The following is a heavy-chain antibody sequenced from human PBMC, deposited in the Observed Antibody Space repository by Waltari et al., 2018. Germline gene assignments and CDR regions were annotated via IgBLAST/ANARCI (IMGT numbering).Heavy chain of an antibody. J-gene: IGHJ5*02. CDR3: ARERHRLMEVGYLMALDP. CDR1: GFSLRSYG. D-gene: IGHD3-3*01. CDR2: ISANNGHT. V-gene: IGHV1-18*01. Sequence: VQLVESGGGLVQPGGSLSLPCAASGFSLRSYGISWVRQAPGQGLEWMGWISANNGHTNHAQKFQGRLIMTKDTSTTTVYMELNYLTSDDTAVYYCARERHRLMEVGYLMALDPWGQGTLVTVSS.